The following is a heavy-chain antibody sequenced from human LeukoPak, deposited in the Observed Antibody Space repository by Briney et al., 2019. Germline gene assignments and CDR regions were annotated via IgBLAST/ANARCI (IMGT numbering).Heavy chain of an antibody. V-gene: IGHV4-59*08. Sequence: PSETLSLTCTVSGGSISSYYWSWIRQPPGKGLEWIGYIYYSGSTNYNPSLKSRVTISVDTSKNQFSLKLSSVTAADTAVYYCASLASGSYYSQDYWGQGTLVTVSS. CDR3: ASLASGSYYSQDY. D-gene: IGHD1-26*01. J-gene: IGHJ4*02. CDR1: GGSISSYY. CDR2: IYYSGST.